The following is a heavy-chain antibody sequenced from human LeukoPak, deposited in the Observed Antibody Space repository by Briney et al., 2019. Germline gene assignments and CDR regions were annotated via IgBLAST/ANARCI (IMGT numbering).Heavy chain of an antibody. CDR3: ARGRNIEMTTMSGGSDY. CDR1: RYTFTDYY. CDR2: LNPNSGDT. V-gene: IGHV1-2*02. J-gene: IGHJ4*02. D-gene: IGHD5-24*01. Sequence: ASVKVSCKASRYTFTDYYMHWVRQAPGQGLEWMGWLNPNSGDTNYAPKFQGRVSMPRDTSISKAYMDPSDLRSDDTAVYYCARGRNIEMTTMSGGSDYWGQGTLVTVSS.